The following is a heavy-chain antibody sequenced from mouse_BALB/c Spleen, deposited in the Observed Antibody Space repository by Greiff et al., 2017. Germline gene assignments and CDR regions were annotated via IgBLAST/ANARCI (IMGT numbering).Heavy chain of an antibody. CDR1: GYAFSSYW. CDR3: ARSCASYSGNCLDY. Sequence: QVQLKESGAELVRPGSSVKISCKASGYAFSSYWMNWVKQRPGQGLEWIGQIYPGDGDTNYNGKFQGKATLTADKSSSTAYMQLSSLTSEDSAVYFCARSCASYSGNCLDYWGQGTTLTVSA. CDR2: IYPGDGDT. D-gene: IGHD2-10*01. J-gene: IGHJ2*01. V-gene: IGHV1-80*01.